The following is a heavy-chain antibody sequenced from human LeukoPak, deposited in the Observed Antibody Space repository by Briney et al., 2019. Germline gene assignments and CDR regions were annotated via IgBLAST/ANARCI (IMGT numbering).Heavy chain of an antibody. CDR1: GFTFSSYW. CDR3: ARGSPLTYYDFWSGYYMRGMDV. D-gene: IGHD3-3*01. Sequence: PGGSLRLSCAASGFTFSSYWMSWVRQAPGKGLEWVANIKQDGSEKYYVDSVKGRFTISRDNAKNSLYLQMNSLRAEDTAVYYCARGSPLTYYDFWSGYYMRGMDVWGQGTTVTVSS. V-gene: IGHV3-7*01. J-gene: IGHJ6*02. CDR2: IKQDGSEK.